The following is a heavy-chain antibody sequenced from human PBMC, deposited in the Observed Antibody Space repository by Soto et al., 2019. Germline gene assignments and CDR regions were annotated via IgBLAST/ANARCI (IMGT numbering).Heavy chain of an antibody. J-gene: IGHJ5*02. V-gene: IGHV4-59*01. CDR2: IYYSGST. D-gene: IGHD5-12*01. CDR3: ARVPIEDEIYDP. Sequence: PSETLSLTCTVSGGSISSYYWSWIRQPPGKGLEWIGYIYYSGSTNYNPSLKSRVTISVDTSKNQLSLKLSSVTTADTAVYYCARVPIEDEIYDPWGQGTLVTVSS. CDR1: GGSISSYY.